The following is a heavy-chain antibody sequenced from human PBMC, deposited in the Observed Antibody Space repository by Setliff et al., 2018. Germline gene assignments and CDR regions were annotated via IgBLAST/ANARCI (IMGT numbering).Heavy chain of an antibody. D-gene: IGHD1-26*01. J-gene: IGHJ5*01. CDR3: ARSYHLVLTNWFDA. CDR2: INYSGST. Sequence: SETLSLTCSVSGGAVSGDYWTWIRQPPGKGLEYIGYINYSGSTNYNPSLKSRVTISLDTSKNQFSLRLTSVTAADTAVYYCARSYHLVLTNWFDAWGHGTLVTVSS. CDR1: GGAVSGDY. V-gene: IGHV4-59*02.